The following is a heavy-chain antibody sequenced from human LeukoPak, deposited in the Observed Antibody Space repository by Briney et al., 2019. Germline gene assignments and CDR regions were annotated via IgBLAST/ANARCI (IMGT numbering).Heavy chain of an antibody. Sequence: SETLSLTCTVSGGSISSSSYYWGWIRQPPGKGLEWIGSIYYSGSTYYNPSLKSRVTISVDTSKNQFSLKLSSVTAADTAVYYCARALSYNWNDEEWFDPWGQGTLVTVSS. D-gene: IGHD1-20*01. CDR1: GGSISSSSYY. CDR3: ARALSYNWNDEEWFDP. V-gene: IGHV4-39*07. J-gene: IGHJ5*02. CDR2: IYYSGST.